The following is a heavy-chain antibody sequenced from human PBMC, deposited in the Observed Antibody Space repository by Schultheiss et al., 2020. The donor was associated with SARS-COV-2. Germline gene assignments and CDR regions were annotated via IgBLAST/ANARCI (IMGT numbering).Heavy chain of an antibody. CDR3: ARAGFKEVGAAFDY. J-gene: IGHJ4*02. D-gene: IGHD1-26*01. CDR1: GGSIRSGGYY. V-gene: IGHV4-39*01. CDR2: IYYSGST. Sequence: SETLSLTCTVSGGSIRSGGYYWSWIRQSPGKGLELIGSIYYSGSTYFNPSLKSRVTISVDTSKNQFSLKLSSVTAAETAVYYCARAGFKEVGAAFDYWGQGTLVTVSS.